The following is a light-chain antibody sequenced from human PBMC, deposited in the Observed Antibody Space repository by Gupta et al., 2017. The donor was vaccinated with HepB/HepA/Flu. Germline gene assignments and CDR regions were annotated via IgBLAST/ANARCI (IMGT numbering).Light chain of an antibody. J-gene: IGLJ3*02. CDR1: SSDVGGYNF. CDR3: CSYAGSYTWV. CDR2: DVT. V-gene: IGLV2-11*01. Sequence: QSALTQPRSVSGSPGQSVTISCTGTSSDVGGYNFVSWYRQDSGKAPKLIMYDVTGRPSGVPDRFSGSRSGNTASLTISRLRPEDESDYYCCSYAGSYTWVFGGGTKVTVL.